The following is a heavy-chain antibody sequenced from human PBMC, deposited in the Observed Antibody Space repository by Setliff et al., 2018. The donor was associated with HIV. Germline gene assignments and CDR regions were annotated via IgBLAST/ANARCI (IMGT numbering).Heavy chain of an antibody. V-gene: IGHV3-66*02. CDR1: GFTVSSNY. CDR3: ARGLGARPSVHLDY. CDR2: IYSGGST. D-gene: IGHD1-26*01. Sequence: PGGSLRLSCAASGFTVSSNYMSWVRQAPEKGLEWVSVIYSGGSTYYADSVKGRFTISRDNSKNTLYLQMNSLRAEDTAVYYCARGLGARPSVHLDYWGQGTLVTVSS. J-gene: IGHJ4*02.